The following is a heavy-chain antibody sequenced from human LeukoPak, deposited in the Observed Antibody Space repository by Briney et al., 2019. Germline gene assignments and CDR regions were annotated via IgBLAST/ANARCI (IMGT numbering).Heavy chain of an antibody. CDR3: ARGPSTGTTVAYMDV. J-gene: IGHJ6*03. CDR1: GFTFNSYD. CDR2: ISYDGNNK. V-gene: IGHV3-30*04. Sequence: GGSLRLSCAASGFTFNSYDMHWVRQAPGKGLGWVSIISYDGNNKYYTDSVKGRFTISRDNAKNTLYLQMNSLRAEDTAVYYCARGPSTGTTVAYMDVWGKGTTVTISS. D-gene: IGHD1-1*01.